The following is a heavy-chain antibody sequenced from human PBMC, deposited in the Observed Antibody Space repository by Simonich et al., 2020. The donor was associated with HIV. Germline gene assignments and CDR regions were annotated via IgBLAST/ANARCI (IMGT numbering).Heavy chain of an antibody. Sequence: QVQLVQSGAEVKKPVASVKVSCKASGYTFTNYFITWVRQAPGQGLEWMGWSNPDNLNTNYSQKLQEIQGRVTMTTDTSTSTVYMELRSLTSDDTAVYYCARGTRFDYWGQGTLVIVSS. D-gene: IGHD1-7*01. CDR3: ARGTRFDY. CDR1: GYTFTNYF. V-gene: IGHV1-18*01. CDR2: SNPDNLNT. J-gene: IGHJ4*02.